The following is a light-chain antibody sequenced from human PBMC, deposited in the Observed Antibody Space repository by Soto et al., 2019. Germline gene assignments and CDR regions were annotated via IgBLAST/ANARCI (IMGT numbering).Light chain of an antibody. CDR2: DVS. CDR1: SSDVGGYNF. Sequence: QSVLTQPASVSGSPGQSITISCTGTSSDVGGYNFVSWYQQHPGKAPKLMIHDVSDLPPGVSNRFSGSKSGNTASLTISGLQAEDEADYYCSSYTSISTVVFGGGTQLTVL. V-gene: IGLV2-14*03. CDR3: SSYTSISTVV. J-gene: IGLJ7*01.